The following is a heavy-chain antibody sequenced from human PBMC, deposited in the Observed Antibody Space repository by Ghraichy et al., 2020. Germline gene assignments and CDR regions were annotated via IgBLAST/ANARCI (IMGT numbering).Heavy chain of an antibody. V-gene: IGHV3-23*01. CDR2: LSGSGDDT. CDR1: GFTFSDYA. D-gene: IGHD2-21*01. Sequence: GESLNISCAGSGFTFSDYAMAWVRQAPGKGLEWVSRLSGSGDDTYYADSVKGRFTIYRDNAKNSLFLQVKSLREEDTAVYFCARASTVVRFYYYDAMDVWGQGTTVTVSS. J-gene: IGHJ6*02. CDR3: ARASTVVRFYYYDAMDV.